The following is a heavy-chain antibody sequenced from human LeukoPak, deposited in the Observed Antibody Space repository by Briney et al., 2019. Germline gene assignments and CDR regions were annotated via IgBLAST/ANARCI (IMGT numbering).Heavy chain of an antibody. CDR2: ISYDGSNK. CDR1: GFTFSSYA. J-gene: IGHJ5*02. D-gene: IGHD3-22*01. V-gene: IGHV3-30*04. Sequence: PGRSLRLSCAASGFTFSSYAMHWVRQAPGKGLEWVAVISYDGSNKYYADSVKGRFTISRDNSKNTLYLQMNGLRAEDTAVYYCARDDNYYDSSGYYYHWGQGTLVTVSS. CDR3: ARDDNYYDSSGYYYH.